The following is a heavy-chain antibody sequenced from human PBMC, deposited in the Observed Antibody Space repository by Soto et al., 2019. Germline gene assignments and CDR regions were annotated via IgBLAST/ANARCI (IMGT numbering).Heavy chain of an antibody. CDR2: ISYDGSNK. CDR1: GFTFSSYA. D-gene: IGHD1-26*01. CDR3: ARDHQSGSYGGDAFDI. J-gene: IGHJ3*02. Sequence: GGSLRLSCAASGFTFSSYAMHWVRQAPGKGLEWVAVISYDGSNKYYADSVKGRFTISRDNSKNTLYLQMNSLRAEDTAVYYCARDHQSGSYGGDAFDIWGQGTMVTVSS. V-gene: IGHV3-30-3*01.